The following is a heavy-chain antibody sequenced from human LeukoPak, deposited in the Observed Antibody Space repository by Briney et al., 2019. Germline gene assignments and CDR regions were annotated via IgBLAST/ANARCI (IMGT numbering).Heavy chain of an antibody. Sequence: ASVKVSCKVSGYTLTELSMHWVRQAPGKGLEWMGGFDPEDGETIYAQKFQGRVTMTRNTSISTAYMELSSLRSEDTAVYYCARPLIAAAGWINYYYYGMDVWGQGTTVTVSS. V-gene: IGHV1-24*01. CDR1: GYTLTELS. CDR2: FDPEDGET. CDR3: ARPLIAAAGWINYYYYGMDV. J-gene: IGHJ6*02. D-gene: IGHD6-13*01.